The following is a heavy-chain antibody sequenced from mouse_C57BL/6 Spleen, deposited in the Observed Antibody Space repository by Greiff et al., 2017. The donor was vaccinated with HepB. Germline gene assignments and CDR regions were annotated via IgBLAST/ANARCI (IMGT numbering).Heavy chain of an antibody. D-gene: IGHD1-1*01. V-gene: IGHV1-19*01. CDR3: ARRKTVTTVGRAMDY. CDR2: INPYNGGT. CDR1: GYTFTDYY. J-gene: IGHJ4*01. Sequence: VQLQQSGPVLVKPGASVKMSCKASGYTFTDYYMNWVKQSHGKSLEWIGVINPYNGGTSYNQKFKGKATLTVDKSSSTAYMELNSLTSEDSAVYYCARRKTVTTVGRAMDYWGQGTSVTVSS.